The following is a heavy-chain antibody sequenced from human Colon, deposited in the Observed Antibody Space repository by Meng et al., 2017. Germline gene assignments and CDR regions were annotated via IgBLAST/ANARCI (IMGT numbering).Heavy chain of an antibody. V-gene: IGHV4-4*02. J-gene: IGHJ1*01. CDR1: GDSITNPSQ. Sequence: QVQLQESGPALVKPSVGLSRPCAVSGDSITNPSQWAADSQPPVKGMEWSGEIPHRGSSAYNPSLKSRVSMSIDKSKNQFSLKLTAVTASYTAVYHCLRGSGGSVWGQGTLVTVSS. D-gene: IGHD3-10*01. CDR2: IPHRGSS. CDR3: LRGSGGSV.